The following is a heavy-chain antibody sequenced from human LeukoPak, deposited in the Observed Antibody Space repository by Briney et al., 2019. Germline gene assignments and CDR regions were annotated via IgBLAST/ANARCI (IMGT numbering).Heavy chain of an antibody. D-gene: IGHD3-22*01. CDR2: IIPIFGTA. CDR1: GGTFSSYA. J-gene: IGHJ4*02. V-gene: IGHV1-69*13. CDR3: ASSDSSGYYSDY. Sequence: ASVKVSCKASGGTFSSYATSWVRQAPGQGLEWMGGIIPIFGTANYAQKFQGRVTITADESTSTAYMELSSLRSEDTAVYYCASSDSSGYYSDYWGQGTLVTVSS.